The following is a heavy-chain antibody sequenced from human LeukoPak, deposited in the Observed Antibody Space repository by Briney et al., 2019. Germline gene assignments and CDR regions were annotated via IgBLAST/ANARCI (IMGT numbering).Heavy chain of an antibody. J-gene: IGHJ4*02. Sequence: SETLSLTCAVYGESFSGHYGSWIRQPPGKGLEWIGEIYHDGSTNYNPSLKSRVTISMDKSKNQLSLKLNFVTAADTAVYYCARDRGGYTYSHDYWGQGTLVTVSS. D-gene: IGHD5-18*01. CDR2: IYHDGST. CDR1: GESFSGHY. CDR3: ARDRGGYTYSHDY. V-gene: IGHV4-34*01.